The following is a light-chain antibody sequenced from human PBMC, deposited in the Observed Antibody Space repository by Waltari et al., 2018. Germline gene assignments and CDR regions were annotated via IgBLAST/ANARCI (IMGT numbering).Light chain of an antibody. CDR1: SGDVGLYNF. CDR2: GVN. CDR3: ASHGNNKV. Sequence: QSALTQPASVSGSPGQSTTISCPGTSGDVGLYNFFSWYQHHQAKAPKLIITGVNQRPSRVPDRFSGSKSGSTAYLTVSGLQAEDEAYYYCASHGNNKVFGGGTKLTVL. J-gene: IGLJ3*02. V-gene: IGLV2-8*01.